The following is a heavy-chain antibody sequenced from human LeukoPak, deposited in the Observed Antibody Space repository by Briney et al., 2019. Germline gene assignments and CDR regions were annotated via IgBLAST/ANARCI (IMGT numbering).Heavy chain of an antibody. CDR2: IYSGGST. Sequence: PGGSLRLSCAASGFTVSSSYMSWVRQAPGKGLEWVSVIYSGGSTYYADSVKGRFTISRDNSKNTLYLQMNSLRAEDTAVYYCARIRGYDSSGYYSGWFDPWGQGTLVTVSS. CDR3: ARIRGYDSSGYYSGWFDP. J-gene: IGHJ5*02. D-gene: IGHD3-22*01. V-gene: IGHV3-53*05. CDR1: GFTVSSSY.